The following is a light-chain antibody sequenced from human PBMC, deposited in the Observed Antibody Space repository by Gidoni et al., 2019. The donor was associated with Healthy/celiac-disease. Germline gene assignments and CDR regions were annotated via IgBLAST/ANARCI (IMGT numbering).Light chain of an antibody. J-gene: IGKJ4*01. CDR3: QQYYSYPRLT. CDR2: AAS. V-gene: IGKV1-8*01. Sequence: AIRMTQSPSSFSASTGDRVTITCRASQGISSYLAWYQQKPGKAPKLLIYAASTLQSGVPSRFSGSGYGTDLTLAISCLQSEDFATYYCQQYYSYPRLTFGGGTKVEIK. CDR1: QGISSY.